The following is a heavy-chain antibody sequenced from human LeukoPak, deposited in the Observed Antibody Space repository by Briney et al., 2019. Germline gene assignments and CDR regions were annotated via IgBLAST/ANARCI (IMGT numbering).Heavy chain of an antibody. J-gene: IGHJ4*02. CDR3: ARVDWRVFGGSQQDY. CDR1: GYTFTNYG. V-gene: IGHV1-18*01. CDR2: ISAYNGNT. Sequence: ASVKVSCKASGYTFTNYGISWVRQAPGQGLEWMGWISAYNGNTNYAQKLQGRVTMTTDTSTSTAYMELRSLRFDDTAVYYFARVDWRVFGGSQQDYWGQGTLVTVSS. D-gene: IGHD3-9*01.